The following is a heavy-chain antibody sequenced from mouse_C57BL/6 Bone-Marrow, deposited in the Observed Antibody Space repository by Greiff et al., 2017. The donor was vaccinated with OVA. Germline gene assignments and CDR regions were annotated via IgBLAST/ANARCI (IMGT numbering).Heavy chain of an antibody. D-gene: IGHD4-1*01. CDR2: IDPEDGET. CDR1: GFNIKDYY. V-gene: IGHV14-2*01. Sequence: EVQVVESGAELVKPGASVKLSCTASGFNIKDYYMPWVKQRTEQGLEWIGRIDPEDGETKYAPKFQGKATITADTSSNTAYLQHSSLPSEDAAVYYCASLNWDPDYWGQGTTLTVSS. J-gene: IGHJ2*01. CDR3: ASLNWDPDY.